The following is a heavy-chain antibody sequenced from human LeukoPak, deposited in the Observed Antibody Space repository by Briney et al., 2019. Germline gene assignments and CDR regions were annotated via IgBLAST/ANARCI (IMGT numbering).Heavy chain of an antibody. CDR1: GFTFSSYA. J-gene: IGHJ4*02. CDR2: ISGSGGST. Sequence: GGSLRLSCAASGFTFSSYAMSWVRQAPGKGLEWVSAISGSGGSTYYADSVKGRFTISRDNPKNTLFLQMNSLRVEDTAVYYCARGPDHGGSYYHDWGQGTLVTVSS. V-gene: IGHV3-23*01. D-gene: IGHD1-26*01. CDR3: ARGPDHGGSYYHD.